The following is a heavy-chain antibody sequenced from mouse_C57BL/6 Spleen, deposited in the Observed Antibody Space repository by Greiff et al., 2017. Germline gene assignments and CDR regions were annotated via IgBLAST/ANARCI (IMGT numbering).Heavy chain of an antibody. Sequence: QVQLQQPGAELVKPGASVKLSCKASGYTFTSYWMHWVKQRPGQGLEWIGMIHPNSGSTNYNEKFKSKATLTVDKSSSTAYMQLSSLTSEDSAVYYCARGGYDYDAMDYWGQGTSVTVSS. J-gene: IGHJ4*01. CDR2: IHPNSGST. CDR1: GYTFTSYW. CDR3: ARGGYDYDAMDY. D-gene: IGHD2-10*02. V-gene: IGHV1-64*01.